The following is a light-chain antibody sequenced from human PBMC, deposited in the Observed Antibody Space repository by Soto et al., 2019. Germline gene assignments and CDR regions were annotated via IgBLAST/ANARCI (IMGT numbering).Light chain of an antibody. V-gene: IGLV2-14*01. J-gene: IGLJ1*01. CDR1: SSDVGGYNY. CDR3: SSYTSSSIDYV. CDR2: EVS. Sequence: QSVLTQPASVSGSPGQSITISCTGTSSDVGGYNYVSWYQQHPGKAPKLMIYEVSNRPSGVSNRFSGSKSGNTASLTISGLQAEDEAVYYCSSYTSSSIDYVFGTGTKLTVL.